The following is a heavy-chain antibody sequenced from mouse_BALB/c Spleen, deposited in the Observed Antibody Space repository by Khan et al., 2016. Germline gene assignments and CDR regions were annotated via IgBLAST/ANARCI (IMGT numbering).Heavy chain of an antibody. CDR1: GFNIKDTY. Sequence: VQLQQSGAELVKPGASVRLSCTTSGFNIKDTYIHWVKQRPEQGLEWIGRIDPANGNTEYAPKFQGKATIKDDTSSNTAYLQLSSLTSVDTACYYCPKIYYGSSDGNFCAMDYWGLGSSVTLSS. CDR2: IDPANGNT. V-gene: IGHV14-3*02. D-gene: IGHD1-1*02. CDR3: PKIYYGSSDGNFCAMDY. J-gene: IGHJ4*01.